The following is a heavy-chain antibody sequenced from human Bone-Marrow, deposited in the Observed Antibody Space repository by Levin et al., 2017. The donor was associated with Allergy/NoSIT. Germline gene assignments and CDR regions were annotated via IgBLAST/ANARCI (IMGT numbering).Heavy chain of an antibody. D-gene: IGHD1-26*01. J-gene: IGHJ6*02. Sequence: HGESLKISCAASGFTFSNYWMSWVRQAPGKGLEWVANIKEDGSAKYYVDSVNGRFAISRDNARNSLYLQMNSLRVEDTAVYYCARRGVLVGASGWGYGMDVWGQGTTVTVSS. CDR1: GFTFSNYW. CDR3: ARRGVLVGASGWGYGMDV. CDR2: IKEDGSAK. V-gene: IGHV3-7*01.